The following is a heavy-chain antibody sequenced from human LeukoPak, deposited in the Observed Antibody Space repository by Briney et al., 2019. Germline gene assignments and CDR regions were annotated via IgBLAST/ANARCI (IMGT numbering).Heavy chain of an antibody. Sequence: SETLSLTCAVYGGSFSGYYWSWIRQPPGKGLEWNGEINHSGSTNYNPSLKSRVTISVDTSKNQFSLKLSSVTAADTAVYYCARGRLLRWWGQGTLVTVSS. CDR1: GGSFSGYY. CDR3: ARGRLLRW. J-gene: IGHJ1*01. CDR2: INHSGST. V-gene: IGHV4-34*01. D-gene: IGHD4-23*01.